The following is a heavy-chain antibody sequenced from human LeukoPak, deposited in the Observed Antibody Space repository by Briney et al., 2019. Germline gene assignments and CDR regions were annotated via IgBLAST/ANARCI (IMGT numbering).Heavy chain of an antibody. CDR3: ARGTLAAAGNSPPDFDY. CDR2: IYYSGST. CDR1: GGSISSYY. J-gene: IGHJ4*02. D-gene: IGHD6-13*01. V-gene: IGHV4-59*01. Sequence: SETLSLTCTVSGGSISSYYWSWIRQPPGKGLEWIGYIYYSGSTNYNPSPKSRVTISVETSKHQFSLKLSSVTAADTAVYYCARGTLAAAGNSPPDFDYWGQGTLVTVSS.